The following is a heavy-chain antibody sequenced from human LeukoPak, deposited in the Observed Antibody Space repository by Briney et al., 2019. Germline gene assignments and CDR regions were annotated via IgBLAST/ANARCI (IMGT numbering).Heavy chain of an antibody. Sequence: GGSLRLSCAASGFTFSSYSMNWVRQAPGKGLEWVSSISSSSNYIYYADSVKGRFTISRDNARNILYLQMNSLRAEDTAVYYCARVYDVLTGGFDHWGQGALVTVSS. J-gene: IGHJ4*02. CDR2: ISSSSNYI. D-gene: IGHD3-9*01. V-gene: IGHV3-21*01. CDR3: ARVYDVLTGGFDH. CDR1: GFTFSSYS.